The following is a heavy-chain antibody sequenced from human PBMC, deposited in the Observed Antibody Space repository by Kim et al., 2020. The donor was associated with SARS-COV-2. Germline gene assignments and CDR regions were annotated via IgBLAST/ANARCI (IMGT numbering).Heavy chain of an antibody. CDR2: IWYDGSNK. CDR3: ARDADSMDDAFDI. J-gene: IGHJ3*02. D-gene: IGHD3-10*01. CDR1: GFTFSSYG. Sequence: GWSLRLSCAASGFTFSSYGMHWVRQAPGKGLEWVAVIWYDGSNKYYADSVKGRFTISRDNSKNTLYLQMNSLRAEDTAVYYCARDADSMDDAFDIWGQGTMVTVSS. V-gene: IGHV3-33*08.